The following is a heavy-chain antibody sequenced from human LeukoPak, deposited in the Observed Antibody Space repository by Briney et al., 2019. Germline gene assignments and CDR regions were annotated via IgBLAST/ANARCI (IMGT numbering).Heavy chain of an antibody. CDR2: IWYDGSNK. CDR1: GFTFRSYG. Sequence: GKSLRLSCAASGFTFRSYGMHWVRQAPGKGLEWVAVIWYDGSNKYYADSVKGRFTISRDNSKNMLYLQMNSLRAEDTAAYYCARAGYGDPHFDFWGQGTLVTVSS. J-gene: IGHJ4*02. V-gene: IGHV3-33*01. CDR3: ARAGYGDPHFDF. D-gene: IGHD4-17*01.